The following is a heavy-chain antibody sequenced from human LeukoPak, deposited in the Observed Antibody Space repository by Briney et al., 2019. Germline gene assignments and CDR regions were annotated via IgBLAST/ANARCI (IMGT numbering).Heavy chain of an antibody. CDR1: GFTFSSYS. D-gene: IGHD6-19*01. CDR3: AGENIAVAGTFDY. V-gene: IGHV3-48*01. Sequence: GGSLRLSCAASGFTFSSYSMNWVRQAPGKGLEWVSYISSSSSTIYYADSVKGRFTISRDNAKNSLYLQMNSLRAEDTAVYYCAGENIAVAGTFDYWGQGTLVTVSS. CDR2: ISSSSSTI. J-gene: IGHJ4*02.